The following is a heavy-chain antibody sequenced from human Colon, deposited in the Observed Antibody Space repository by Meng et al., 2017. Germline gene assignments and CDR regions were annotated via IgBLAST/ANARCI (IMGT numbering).Heavy chain of an antibody. CDR1: GVSISSAIW. V-gene: IGHV4-4*02. D-gene: IGHD1-14*01. CDR3: AKAAAYNLDI. J-gene: IGHJ4*02. Sequence: QVLLKESGPGLVNPWGPLSSTCAVSGVSISSAIWWGWVRQPPGKGLEWIGEIFQSGSTNYNPSLKSRVTISVDKSKNHLSLSLSSVTAADTAVYYCAKAAAYNLDIWGQGTLVTVSS. CDR2: IFQSGST.